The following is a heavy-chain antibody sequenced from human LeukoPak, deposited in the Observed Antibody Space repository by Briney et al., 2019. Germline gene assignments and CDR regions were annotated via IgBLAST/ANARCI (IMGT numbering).Heavy chain of an antibody. Sequence: GGSLRLSCAGSDSTFSSYAMSWVRQAPGKGLEWVSAIGGSGDVTYYADSVKGRFTLSRDNSKNTVYLQINSLRAEDTAVYYCASGYSSGWDILDYWGQGTLVTVSS. CDR1: DSTFSSYA. V-gene: IGHV3-23*01. CDR3: ASGYSSGWDILDY. CDR2: IGGSGDVT. D-gene: IGHD6-19*01. J-gene: IGHJ4*02.